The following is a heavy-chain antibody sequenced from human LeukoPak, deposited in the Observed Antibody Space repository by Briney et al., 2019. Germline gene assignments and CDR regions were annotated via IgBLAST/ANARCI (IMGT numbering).Heavy chain of an antibody. CDR2: ISGSGGST. V-gene: IGHV3-23*01. Sequence: GGSLRLSCAASGFTFSSYAMSWVRQAPGKGLEWVSAISGSGGSTYYADSVKGRFTISRDNSKNTLYLQMNSLGAEDTAVYYCAKDRPTTMGYYYYGMDVWGQGTTVTVSS. D-gene: IGHD4-23*01. CDR1: GFTFSSYA. J-gene: IGHJ6*02. CDR3: AKDRPTTMGYYYYGMDV.